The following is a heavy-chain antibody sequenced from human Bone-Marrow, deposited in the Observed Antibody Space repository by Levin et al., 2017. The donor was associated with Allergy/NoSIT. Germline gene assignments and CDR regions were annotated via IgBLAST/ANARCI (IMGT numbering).Heavy chain of an antibody. Sequence: SCAASGFRFSDHGMHWVRQAPGKGLEWVGVIWYDGSNKYYADSVKGRITISRDNSKNTLYLQVDNLRVDDTAVYFCTRDLDTSELFDSWGQGTLVTVAS. V-gene: IGHV3-33*01. D-gene: IGHD3-22*01. J-gene: IGHJ4*02. CDR1: GFRFSDHG. CDR2: IWYDGSNK. CDR3: TRDLDTSELFDS.